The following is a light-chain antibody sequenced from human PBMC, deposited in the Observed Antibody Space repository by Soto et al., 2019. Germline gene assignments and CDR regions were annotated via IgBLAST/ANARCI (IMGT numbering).Light chain of an antibody. V-gene: IGKV1-8*01. CDR1: QAINNY. J-gene: IGKJ1*01. Sequence: AIRMTQSPSSLSASTGDRVTITCRASQAINNYLVWFQQKPGKAPKVLIYAASTLQNGVPSRFSGSGSGTDFTLTISRLEPEDFAVYYCQQYGSSGTFGQGTKVDIK. CDR2: AAS. CDR3: QQYGSSGT.